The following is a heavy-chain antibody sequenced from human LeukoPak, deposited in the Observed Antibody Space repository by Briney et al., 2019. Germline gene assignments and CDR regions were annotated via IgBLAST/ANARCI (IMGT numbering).Heavy chain of an antibody. V-gene: IGHV3-30*14. CDR3: ARDQAYSFDY. CDR1: GFTFSSYS. J-gene: IGHJ4*02. CDR2: ISYDGSNK. D-gene: IGHD4-11*01. Sequence: PGGSLRLSCAASGFTFSSYSMHWVRQAPGKGLEWVAVISYDGSNKFYVDSVKGRFTISRDNSKNTLYLQMNSLRAEDTAVYYCARDQAYSFDYWGQGTLVTVSS.